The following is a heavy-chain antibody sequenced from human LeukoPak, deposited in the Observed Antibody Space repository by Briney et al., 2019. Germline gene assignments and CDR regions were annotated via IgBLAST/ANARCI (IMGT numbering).Heavy chain of an antibody. Sequence: SETLSLTCAVSGYSISSDYNWGWIRQPPGKGLEWIGSISHSGTTYYNPSLKSRVTISVDTSNNQFSLKLSSVTAADTAVYYCARDPHIYGPRGVVYWGQGTLVTVSS. J-gene: IGHJ4*02. D-gene: IGHD5-18*01. CDR3: ARDPHIYGPRGVVY. CDR1: GYSISSDYN. CDR2: ISHSGTT. V-gene: IGHV4-38-2*02.